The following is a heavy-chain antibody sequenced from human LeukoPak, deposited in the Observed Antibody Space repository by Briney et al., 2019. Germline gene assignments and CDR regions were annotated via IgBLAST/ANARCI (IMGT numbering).Heavy chain of an antibody. Sequence: QAGGSLRLSCAASGFTFSAHYMDWVHQSPGQGLEWVGLARNKADGYTPIYAASVKGRFTISRDDSKNSVYLQMDSLKTEDTGVYYCGDLGSAGTDHWGQGTLVTVSS. CDR2: ARNKADGYTP. V-gene: IGHV3-72*01. J-gene: IGHJ4*02. D-gene: IGHD3-10*01. CDR1: GFTFSAHY. CDR3: GDLGSAGTDH.